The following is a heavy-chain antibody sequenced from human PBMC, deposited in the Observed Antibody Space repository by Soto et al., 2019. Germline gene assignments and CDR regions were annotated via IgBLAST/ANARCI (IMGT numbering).Heavy chain of an antibody. Sequence: QVQLQESGPGLVKPSETLSLTCTVSGGSISSYYWSWIRQPPGKGLEWLGYIYYSGSTNDNPSLKSRVTISVDTSKNQFSLKLSSVTAADTAVDYCARDSSIAARSWFDPWGQGTLFTVSS. V-gene: IGHV4-59*01. D-gene: IGHD6-6*01. CDR1: GGSISSYY. J-gene: IGHJ5*02. CDR3: ARDSSIAARSWFDP. CDR2: IYYSGST.